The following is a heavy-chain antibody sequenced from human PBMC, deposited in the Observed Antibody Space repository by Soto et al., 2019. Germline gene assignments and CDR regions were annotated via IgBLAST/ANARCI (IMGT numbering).Heavy chain of an antibody. CDR3: ARDRWGSYSFDS. J-gene: IGHJ5*01. CDR2: IIPVFGTA. D-gene: IGHD1-26*01. CDR1: GGVFRNYA. V-gene: IGHV1-69*01. Sequence: QVQLVQSGAEVKKPGSSVKVSCKPSGGVFRNYAINWVRQAPGQGLEWMGGIIPVFGTADYPQKFQGRVTITADESTTTAYMELTSLKTEDTAVYFCARDRWGSYSFDSWGQGTLVTVAS.